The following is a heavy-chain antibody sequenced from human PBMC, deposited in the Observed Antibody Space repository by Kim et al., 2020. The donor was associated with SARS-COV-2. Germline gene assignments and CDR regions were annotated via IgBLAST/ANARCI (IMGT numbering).Heavy chain of an antibody. V-gene: IGHV4-31*03. CDR1: GGSISSGGYY. J-gene: IGHJ3*02. Sequence: SETLSLTCTVSGGSISSGGYYWSWIRQHPGKGLEWIGYIYYSGSTYYNPSLKSRVTISVDTSKNQFSLKLSSVTAADTAVYYCARDPKNPGAFDIWGQGTMVTVSS. CDR2: IYYSGST. CDR3: ARDPKNPGAFDI.